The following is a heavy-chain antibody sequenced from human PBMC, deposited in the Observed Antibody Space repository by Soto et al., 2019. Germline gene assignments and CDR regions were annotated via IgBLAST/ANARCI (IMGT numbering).Heavy chain of an antibody. V-gene: IGHV3-23*01. D-gene: IGHD1-26*01. J-gene: IGHJ4*02. CDR2: ISAGGVST. CDR3: SGAESPDTAYFSLY. CDR1: GFTFGSNA. Sequence: GGSLNLSCAATGFTFGSNALSRDRQAPGKGLEWVSSISAGGVSTNYADSVKGRFTISRDTSNGIAYLQMNSLNIEDSAVYYCSGAESPDTAYFSLYWGQGTPVTVAS.